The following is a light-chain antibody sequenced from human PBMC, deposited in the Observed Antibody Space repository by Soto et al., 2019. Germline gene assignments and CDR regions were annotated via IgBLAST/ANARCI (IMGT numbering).Light chain of an antibody. CDR3: QQYGNSPLT. V-gene: IGKV3-20*01. Sequence: EIVVTQSPDTLSLSPGQRATLSCRASQSARSDYFAWYQQKPGQAPRVIIFGVSTRATGVPDRFSGSGSGTDFTLTISRLEPEDFALYYCQQYGNSPLTFGGGTKVDIK. CDR2: GVS. J-gene: IGKJ4*01. CDR1: QSARSDY.